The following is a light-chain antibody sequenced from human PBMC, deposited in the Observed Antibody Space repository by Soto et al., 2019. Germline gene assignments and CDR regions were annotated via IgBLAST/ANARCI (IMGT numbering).Light chain of an antibody. J-gene: IGLJ1*01. V-gene: IGLV2-18*02. CDR3: YSFTTSNTYV. CDR2: EVY. Sequence: QSVLTQPPSVSGSPGRSVTISCSGTSSDVGSYNHVSWYQQAPGTAPKVMIYEVYNRPSGVPDRFSGSKSGNTASLTISGLQPEDEADYYCYSFTTSNTYVFGTGTKVTVL. CDR1: SSDVGSYNH.